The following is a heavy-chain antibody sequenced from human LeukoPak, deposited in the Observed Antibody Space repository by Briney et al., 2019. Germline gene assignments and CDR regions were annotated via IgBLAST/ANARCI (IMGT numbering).Heavy chain of an antibody. D-gene: IGHD2-2*01. CDR2: IKQDGSEK. CDR3: ARVPAAFLIPYFDY. Sequence: GGSLRLSCAASGFTFSSYWMSWVRQAPGKGLEWVANIKQDGSEKYYVDSVKGRFTISRDNAKNSLYLQMNSLRAEDTAVYYCARVPAAFLIPYFDYWGQGTLVTVSP. V-gene: IGHV3-7*01. CDR1: GFTFSSYW. J-gene: IGHJ4*02.